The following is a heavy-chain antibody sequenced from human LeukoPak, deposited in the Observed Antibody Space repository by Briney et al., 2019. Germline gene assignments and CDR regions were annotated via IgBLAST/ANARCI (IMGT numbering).Heavy chain of an antibody. CDR3: ARGHVGSYVYYCYYGMDV. V-gene: IGHV4-34*01. Sequence: SGTLSLTCAVYGGSFSGYYWSWIRQPPGKGLQWIGEINHTGSTNYNPSLKSRVTISVDTSKNQFSLKLSSVTAADTAVYYCARGHVGSYVYYCYYGMDVWGQGTTVTVSS. J-gene: IGHJ6*02. CDR2: INHTGST. D-gene: IGHD5-18*01. CDR1: GGSFSGYY.